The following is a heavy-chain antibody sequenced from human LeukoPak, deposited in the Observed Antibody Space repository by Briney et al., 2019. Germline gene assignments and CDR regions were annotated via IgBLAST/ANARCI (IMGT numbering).Heavy chain of an antibody. D-gene: IGHD4-23*01. Sequence: GGSLRLSCAASGFTFSSYSMHWVRQAPGKGLEWVSAISGSGGSTDYADSVKGRFTISRDNSKNTLYLQMNSLRAEDTAVYYCAKGSARRWFWYFDYWGQGTLVTVSS. V-gene: IGHV3-23*01. CDR3: AKGSARRWFWYFDY. CDR2: ISGSGGST. J-gene: IGHJ4*02. CDR1: GFTFSSYS.